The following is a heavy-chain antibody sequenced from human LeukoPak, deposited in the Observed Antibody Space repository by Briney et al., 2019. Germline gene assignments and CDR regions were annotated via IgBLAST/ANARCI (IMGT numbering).Heavy chain of an antibody. V-gene: IGHV3-23*01. D-gene: IGHD1-26*01. J-gene: IGHJ4*02. CDR3: AKTLGGIVGYLEY. Sequence: GGSLRLSCAASGFSFSSYSMNWVRQAPGKGLQWVSSVSGSGDTTYYADSVKGRFTISRDNSKNTVYLHMNGLRAEDTATFYCAKTLGGIVGYLEYWGQGTLVTVSS. CDR2: VSGSGDTT. CDR1: GFSFSSYS.